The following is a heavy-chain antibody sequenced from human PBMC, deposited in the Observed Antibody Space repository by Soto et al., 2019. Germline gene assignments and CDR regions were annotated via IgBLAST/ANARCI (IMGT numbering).Heavy chain of an antibody. CDR3: ARGRGSGSILTGYGRYYYYYYMDV. D-gene: IGHD3-9*01. CDR1: GGSFSGYY. V-gene: IGHV4-34*01. J-gene: IGHJ6*03. CDR2: INHSGST. Sequence: PSETLSLTCAVYGGSFSGYYWSWIRQPPGKGLEWIGEINHSGSTNYNPSLKSRVTISVDTSKNQFSLKLSSVTAADTAVYYCARGRGSGSILTGYGRYYYYYYMDVWGKGTTVTVSS.